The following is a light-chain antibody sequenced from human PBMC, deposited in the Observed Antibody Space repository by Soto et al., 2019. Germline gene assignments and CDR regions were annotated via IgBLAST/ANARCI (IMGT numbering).Light chain of an antibody. J-gene: IGLJ2*01. CDR2: DVN. CDR3: SLYTNNNTLI. Sequence: QSALTQPASVSGSPGQSITISCTGTSSDVGDYNYVSWYQQHPGRAPKLIIYDVNNRPSGFSKRFSVSKSGNTASLTISGLQAEDEAEYFCSLYTNNNTLIFGGGTKVTVL. V-gene: IGLV2-14*01. CDR1: SSDVGDYNY.